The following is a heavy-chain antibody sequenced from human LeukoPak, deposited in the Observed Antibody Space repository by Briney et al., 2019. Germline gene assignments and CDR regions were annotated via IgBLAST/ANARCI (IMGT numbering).Heavy chain of an antibody. Sequence: GGSLRLSCAASGFTFSNAWMSWVRQAPGKGLEWVGRIKSKTDGGTTDYAAPVKGRFTISRDDSKNTLYLQMNSLKTEDTAVYYCTTLKAHGSSSWYRYYYYYYYMDVWGKGTTVTVSS. CDR2: IKSKTDGGTT. V-gene: IGHV3-15*01. J-gene: IGHJ6*03. CDR1: GFTFSNAW. CDR3: TTLKAHGSSSWYRYYYYYYYMDV. D-gene: IGHD6-13*01.